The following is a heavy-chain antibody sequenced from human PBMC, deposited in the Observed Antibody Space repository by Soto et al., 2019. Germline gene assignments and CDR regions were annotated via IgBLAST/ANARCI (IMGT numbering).Heavy chain of an antibody. Sequence: PGGSLRLSCTASGFTFGDYAVSWFRQAPGKGLEWVGFIRSKTYGGTTEYAASVKGRFTISRDDSKSIAYLQMNSLKTEDTSLYYCTRDLWASQWRIDYWGQGTLVTVSS. CDR2: IRSKTYGGTT. CDR3: TRDLWASQWRIDY. V-gene: IGHV3-49*03. J-gene: IGHJ4*02. CDR1: GFTFGDYA. D-gene: IGHD6-19*01.